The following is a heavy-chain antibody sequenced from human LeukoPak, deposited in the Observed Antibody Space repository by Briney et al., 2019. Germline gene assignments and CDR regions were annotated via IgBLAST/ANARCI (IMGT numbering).Heavy chain of an antibody. J-gene: IGHJ4*02. D-gene: IGHD1-26*01. Sequence: GGSLRLSCLASGFTFSNYAMSWVRQAPGKGLEWVGRIKSKTDGGTTDYAAPVKGRFTISRDDSKNTLYLQMNSMKTEDTAVYYCTTDRGELYDDYRGQGTLVTVSS. CDR1: GFTFSNYA. CDR2: IKSKTDGGTT. V-gene: IGHV3-15*01. CDR3: TTDRGELYDDY.